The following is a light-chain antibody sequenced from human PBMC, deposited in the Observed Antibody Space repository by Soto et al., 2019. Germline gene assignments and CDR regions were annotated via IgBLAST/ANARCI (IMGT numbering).Light chain of an antibody. CDR3: CSYAGSYTHVV. CDR1: SSNIGAGYD. CDR2: GNS. J-gene: IGLJ2*01. V-gene: IGLV1-40*01. Sequence: QTVVTQPPSVSGAPGQRVTISCTGSSSNIGAGYDVHWYQQLPGTAPKLLIYGNSNRPSGVPDRFSGSKSGTSASLAITGLQAEDEADYYCCSYAGSYTHVVFGGGTKLTVL.